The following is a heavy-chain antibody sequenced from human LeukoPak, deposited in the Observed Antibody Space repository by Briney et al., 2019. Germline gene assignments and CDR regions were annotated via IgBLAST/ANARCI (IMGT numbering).Heavy chain of an antibody. Sequence: GGSLRLSCAASGFTFSNYAMSWVRQAPGKGLEWVSAISGSGGSTNYADSVKGRFTISRDNSKNTLYLQMNSLRADDTAVYYCAKSSPYGMDVWGQGTTVTVSS. CDR1: GFTFSNYA. CDR2: ISGSGGST. V-gene: IGHV3-23*01. J-gene: IGHJ6*02. CDR3: AKSSPYGMDV.